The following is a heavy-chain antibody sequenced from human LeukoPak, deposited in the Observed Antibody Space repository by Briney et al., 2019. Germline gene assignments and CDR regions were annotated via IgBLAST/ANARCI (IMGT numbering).Heavy chain of an antibody. D-gene: IGHD3-16*01. Sequence: SGTLSLTCVVSGGPISSNNWWSWIRQSPGKGLEWIGEIHHSGRTIYNPSLKSRVTISVDKPKSQFSLNVTSVTAADTAVYYCARKMNWGRAFDIWGQGTKVTVS. CDR2: IHHSGRT. CDR1: GGPISSNNW. V-gene: IGHV4-4*02. J-gene: IGHJ3*02. CDR3: ARKMNWGRAFDI.